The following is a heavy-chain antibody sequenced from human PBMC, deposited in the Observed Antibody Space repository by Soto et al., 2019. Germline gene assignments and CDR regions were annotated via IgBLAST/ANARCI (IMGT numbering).Heavy chain of an antibody. CDR3: ARVMGKSFDF. CDR2: ARNLAHSDTT. Sequence: VGALRLSCVASLFTFSDHHIDWIRQPARKGLDWVCRARNLAHSDTTSYAAAVEGRFAISRDDLKNTLSLQMNNLKREDTAMCFCARVMGKSFDFWGPGAMVTVSS. J-gene: IGHJ4*02. D-gene: IGHD2-8*01. CDR1: LFTFSDHH. V-gene: IGHV3-72*01.